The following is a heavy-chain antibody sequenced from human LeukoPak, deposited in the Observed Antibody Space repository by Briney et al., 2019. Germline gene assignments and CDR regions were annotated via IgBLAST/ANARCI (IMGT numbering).Heavy chain of an antibody. J-gene: IGHJ4*02. CDR2: IYTSGST. D-gene: IGHD3-9*01. Sequence: SQTLSLTCTVSGGSISSGSYYWSWIRQPAGKGLEWIGRIYTSGSTNYNPSLKSRVTISVDTSKNQLSLKLSSVTAADTAVYYCARTYYDILTAIFQGFDYWGQGTLVTVSS. V-gene: IGHV4-61*02. CDR1: GGSISSGSYY. CDR3: ARTYYDILTAIFQGFDY.